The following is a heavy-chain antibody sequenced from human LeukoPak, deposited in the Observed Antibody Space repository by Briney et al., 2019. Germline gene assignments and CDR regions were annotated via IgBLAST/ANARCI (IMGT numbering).Heavy chain of an antibody. V-gene: IGHV3-30-3*01. CDR1: GFIVINYA. Sequence: GGSLRLSCAASGFIVINYAMNWVRQAPGKGLEWVALMSYDGSNKFYADSVKGRFTISRDNSKSTLYLQMNSLRAEDTAVYYCARGGVTTMTLRDLWLDYWGQGNPVTVSS. J-gene: IGHJ4*02. CDR3: ARGGVTTMTLRDLWLDY. CDR2: MSYDGSNK. D-gene: IGHD4-17*01.